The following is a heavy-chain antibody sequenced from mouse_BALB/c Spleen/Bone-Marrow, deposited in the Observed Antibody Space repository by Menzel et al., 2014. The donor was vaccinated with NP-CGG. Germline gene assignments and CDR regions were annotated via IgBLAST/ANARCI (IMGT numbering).Heavy chain of an antibody. CDR2: IRHKANGYTT. D-gene: IGHD2-3*01. V-gene: IGHV7-3*02. J-gene: IGHJ2*01. CDR3: ARYDVYYYFDY. CDR1: GFTFTDYY. Sequence: VQLKESGGGLVQPGGSLRLSCATSGFTFTDYYMSWVRQPPGKALEWLGFIRHKANGYTTEYSASVKGRFTISRDNSQSILYLQMNTLRAEDSATYYCARYDVYYYFDYWGQGTTLTVSS.